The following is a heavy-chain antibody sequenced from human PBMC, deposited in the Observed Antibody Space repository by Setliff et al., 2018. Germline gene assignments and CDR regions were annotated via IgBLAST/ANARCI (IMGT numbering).Heavy chain of an antibody. J-gene: IGHJ5*02. D-gene: IGHD3-10*01. V-gene: IGHV5-51*01. CDR1: GYRFSTCW. CDR3: ARHPYYYGSGTYLDNNNRWFDP. Sequence: ESLKISCKGSGYRFSTCWIGWVRQMPGKGLEWMGIIYPGDSITRYSPSFQGQVTISVDKSINTAYLQWSSLRASDTAIYYCARHPYYYGSGTYLDNNNRWFDPWGQGTLVTVSS. CDR2: IYPGDSIT.